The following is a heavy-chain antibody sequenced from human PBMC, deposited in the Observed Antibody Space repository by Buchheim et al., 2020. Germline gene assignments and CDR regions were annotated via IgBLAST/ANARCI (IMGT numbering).Heavy chain of an antibody. CDR2: INHSGST. D-gene: IGHD3-16*01. CDR1: GGSFSGYY. CDR3: APVVGVIPYYGMDV. J-gene: IGHJ6*04. V-gene: IGHV4-34*01. Sequence: QVRLQQWGAGLLKPSETLSLTCAVSGGSFSGYYWSWIRQPPGKGLEWIGEINHSGSTNYNPSLKSRVTIPVDTSQNQFSLKLSSVTAADTAVYYWAPVVGVIPYYGMDVWGKGTT.